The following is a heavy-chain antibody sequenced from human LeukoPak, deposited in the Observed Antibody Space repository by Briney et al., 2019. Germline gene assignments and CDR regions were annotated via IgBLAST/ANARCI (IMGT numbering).Heavy chain of an antibody. CDR3: ARDNQNQGYCGGGSCYGLDY. CDR2: INPSGGST. CDR1: GNTFTNYY. D-gene: IGHD2-15*01. J-gene: IGHJ4*02. V-gene: IGHV1-46*01. Sequence: ASVKVSCKASGNTFTNYYMHWVRQAPGQGLEWMGIINPSGGSTSYAQKFQGRVTMTRDTSTSTVYMELSSLRSEDTAVYYCARDNQNQGYCGGGSCYGLDYWGQGTLVTVFS.